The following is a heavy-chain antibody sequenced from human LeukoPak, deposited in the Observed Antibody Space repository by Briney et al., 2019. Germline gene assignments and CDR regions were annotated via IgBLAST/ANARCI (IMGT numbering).Heavy chain of an antibody. CDR1: GGSISSSSYY. CDR3: AGNGYSSSWVQH. Sequence: SETLSLTCTVSGGSISSSSYYWGWIRQPPGKGLEWIGSIYYSGSTYYNPSLKSRVTISVDTSKNQFSLKLSSVTAADTAVYYCAGNGYSSSWVQHWGQGTLVTVSS. CDR2: IYYSGST. V-gene: IGHV4-39*07. J-gene: IGHJ1*01. D-gene: IGHD6-13*01.